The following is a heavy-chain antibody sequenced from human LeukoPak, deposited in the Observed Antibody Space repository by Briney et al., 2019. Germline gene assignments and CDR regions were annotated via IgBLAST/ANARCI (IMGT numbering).Heavy chain of an antibody. D-gene: IGHD2-21*02. CDR1: GFTFSSYG. V-gene: IGHV3-33*01. J-gene: IGHJ4*02. Sequence: QPGGSLRLSCAASGFTFSSYGMHWVRQAPGKGLEWVAVIWYDGSNKYYADSVKGRFTISRDNSKNTLYLQMNSLRAEDTAVYYCARELCGGDCYTDYWGQGTLVTVSS. CDR3: ARELCGGDCYTDY. CDR2: IWYDGSNK.